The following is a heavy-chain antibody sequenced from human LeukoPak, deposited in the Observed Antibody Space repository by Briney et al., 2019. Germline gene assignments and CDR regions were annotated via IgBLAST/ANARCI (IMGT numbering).Heavy chain of an antibody. CDR2: ISGSSGST. CDR1: GFTFSSYV. V-gene: IGHV3-23*01. CDR3: AKGDIVVVPPAMFDY. Sequence: GGSLRLSCAASGFTFSSYVMSWVRQAPGKGLEWVSAISGSSGSTYYADSVKGRFTISRDNSKNTLYVQMNSLRAEDTAVYYCAKGDIVVVPPAMFDYWGQGTLVTVSS. D-gene: IGHD2-2*01. J-gene: IGHJ4*02.